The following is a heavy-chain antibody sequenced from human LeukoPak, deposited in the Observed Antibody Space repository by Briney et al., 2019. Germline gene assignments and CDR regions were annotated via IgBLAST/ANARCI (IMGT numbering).Heavy chain of an antibody. D-gene: IGHD3-10*01. CDR1: GFTFSSYA. V-gene: IGHV3-23*01. CDR2: FSGSGGST. Sequence: GGSLRLSCAASGFTFSSYAMSWVRQAPGKGLEWVSAFSGSGGSTYYADSVKGRFTISRDNSKNTLYLQMNSLRAEDTAVYYCAKDGRITMVRGVINEGGWFDPWGQGTLVTVSS. CDR3: AKDGRITMVRGVINEGGWFDP. J-gene: IGHJ5*02.